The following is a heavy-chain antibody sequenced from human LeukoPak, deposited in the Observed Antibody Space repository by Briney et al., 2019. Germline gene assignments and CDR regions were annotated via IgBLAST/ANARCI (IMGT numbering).Heavy chain of an antibody. V-gene: IGHV4-59*01. CDR2: IHYSGST. D-gene: IGHD6-19*01. J-gene: IGHJ4*02. CDR1: GGSISSYY. CDR3: ARPYRSGWSGSFDY. Sequence: SETLSLTCTVSGGSISSYYWSWIRQPPGKGLERIGNIHYSGSTKYYPSLKSRVTILVDTSRNQLSLRMSSVTAADTAVYYCARPYRSGWSGSFDYWGQGTLVTVSS.